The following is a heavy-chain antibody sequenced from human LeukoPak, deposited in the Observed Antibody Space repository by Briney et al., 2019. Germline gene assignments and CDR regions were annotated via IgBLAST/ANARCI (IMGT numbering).Heavy chain of an antibody. CDR2: INSDGSTT. Sequence: GGSLRLSCAASGFTFSNYWMHWVRQAPGKGLVWVSRINSDGSTTGYADPVKGRFTISRDNAKNTLYLQMNSLRAEDTAVYYCARGWSYFDYWGQGSLVTVSS. V-gene: IGHV3-74*01. D-gene: IGHD2-15*01. CDR3: ARGWSYFDY. CDR1: GFTFSNYW. J-gene: IGHJ4*02.